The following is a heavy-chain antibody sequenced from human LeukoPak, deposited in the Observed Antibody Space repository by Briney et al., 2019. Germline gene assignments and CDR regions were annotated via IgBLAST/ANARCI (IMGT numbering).Heavy chain of an antibody. D-gene: IGHD3-16*01. Sequence: PSETLSLTCTVSGGSISSYYWSWIRQPPGKGLEWIGYIYYSGSTNYNPSLKSRVTISVDPSKNQFSLKLSSVTAADTAVYYCARVGGDYGMDVWGQGTTVTVSS. CDR3: ARVGGDYGMDV. V-gene: IGHV4-59*01. CDR1: GGSISSYY. CDR2: IYYSGST. J-gene: IGHJ6*02.